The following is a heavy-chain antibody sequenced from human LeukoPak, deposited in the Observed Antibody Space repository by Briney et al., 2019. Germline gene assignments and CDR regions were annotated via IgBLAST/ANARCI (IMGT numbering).Heavy chain of an antibody. J-gene: IGHJ4*02. D-gene: IGHD5-24*01. CDR1: GGSISSSSYY. CDR2: IYYSGST. CDR3: ARDGYNPIDY. V-gene: IGHV4-39*07. Sequence: SETLSLTCAVSGGSISSSSYYWGWIRQPPGKGLEWIGTIYYSGSTYYNPSLKSRVTISVDTSKNQFSLRLSSVTAADTAVYYCARDGYNPIDYWGQGTLVTVSS.